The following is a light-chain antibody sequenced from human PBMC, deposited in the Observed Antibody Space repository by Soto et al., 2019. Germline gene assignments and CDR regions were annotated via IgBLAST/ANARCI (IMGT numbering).Light chain of an antibody. V-gene: IGKV3-20*01. CDR2: GAS. CDR1: QSVSSSY. J-gene: IGKJ1*01. CDR3: LQYGSSPGT. Sequence: EVVLTQSPGTLSLSPGERATLSRRASQSVSSSYLAWYQQKPGQAPRHLIYGASSRATGIPDRFSGSGSGTDFTLTISRLEPEDFAVYYCLQYGSSPGTFGQGTKVEIK.